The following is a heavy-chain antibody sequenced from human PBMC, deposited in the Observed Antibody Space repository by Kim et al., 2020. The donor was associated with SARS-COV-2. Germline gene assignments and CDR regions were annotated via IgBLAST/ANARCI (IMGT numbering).Heavy chain of an antibody. V-gene: IGHV1-8*01. D-gene: IGHD6-6*01. CDR1: GYTFTSYD. Sequence: ASVKVSCKASGYTFTSYDINWVRQATGQGLEWMGWMNPNSGNTGYAQKFQGRVTMTRNTSISTAYMELSSLRSEDTAVYYCARTYSSSSEALYYFDYWGQGTLVTVSS. CDR2: MNPNSGNT. CDR3: ARTYSSSSEALYYFDY. J-gene: IGHJ4*02.